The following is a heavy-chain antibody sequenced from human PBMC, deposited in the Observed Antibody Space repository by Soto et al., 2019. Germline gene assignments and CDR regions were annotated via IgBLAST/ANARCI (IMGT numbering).Heavy chain of an antibody. CDR2: IFPSDSDT. V-gene: IGHV5-51*01. CDR1: GYRFTSYW. D-gene: IGHD3-22*01. CDR3: ARKDKSGYFNWFDP. Sequence: PGESLKISCRTSGYRFTSYWIDWVRQMLGKGLEWMGIIFPSDSDTRYSPSFQGQVTISADRSTSTVFLQWASLKASDTAVYFCARKDKSGYFNWFDPWGQVTLVT. J-gene: IGHJ5*02.